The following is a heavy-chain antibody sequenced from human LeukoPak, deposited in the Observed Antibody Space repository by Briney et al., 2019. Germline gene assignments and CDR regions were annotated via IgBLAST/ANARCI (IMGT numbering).Heavy chain of an antibody. Sequence: GGSLRLSCVTSGFAFSNYNMNWVRQAPGKGLEWVSYISSSSSTIYYADSVKGRFTISRDNAKNSLYLQMNTLRAEDTAVYYCARDRHKYNYDSGGYPPYWGQGTLVTVSS. D-gene: IGHD3-22*01. V-gene: IGHV3-48*01. CDR1: GFAFSNYN. CDR3: ARDRHKYNYDSGGYPPY. J-gene: IGHJ4*02. CDR2: ISSSSSTI.